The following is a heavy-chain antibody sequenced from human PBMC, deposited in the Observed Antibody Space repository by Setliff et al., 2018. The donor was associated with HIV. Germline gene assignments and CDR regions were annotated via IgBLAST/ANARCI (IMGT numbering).Heavy chain of an antibody. D-gene: IGHD3-10*01. Sequence: ASVKVSCKASGGTFGSYAISWVRQAPGQGLEWLGGIIPIFETTNYAQKFQGRVTITADKSTSTIYMELSSLRSDDTAVYYCARGQGVHFWVNDAFDIWGQGTMVTVS. CDR2: IIPIFETT. J-gene: IGHJ3*02. CDR1: GGTFGSYA. V-gene: IGHV1-69*06. CDR3: ARGQGVHFWVNDAFDI.